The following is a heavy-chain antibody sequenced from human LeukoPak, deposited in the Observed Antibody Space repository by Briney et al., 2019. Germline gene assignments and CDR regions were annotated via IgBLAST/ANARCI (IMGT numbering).Heavy chain of an antibody. J-gene: IGHJ4*02. Sequence: GGSLRLSCAASGFTFSSYAMHWVRQAPGKGLEWVAVISYDGSNKYYADSVKGRFTISRDNSKNTLYLQMNSLRAEDTAVYYCARLTYYYEYYFDYWGQGTLVTVSS. CDR1: GFTFSSYA. V-gene: IGHV3-30-3*01. D-gene: IGHD3-22*01. CDR3: ARLTYYYEYYFDY. CDR2: ISYDGSNK.